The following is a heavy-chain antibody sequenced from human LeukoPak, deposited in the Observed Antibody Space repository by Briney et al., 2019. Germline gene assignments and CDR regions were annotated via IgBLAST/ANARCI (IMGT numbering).Heavy chain of an antibody. Sequence: PGGSLRLSCAASGFTFSDAWMSWVRQAPGKGLEWVGRIKSKTDSGTTDYAPPVKGRFSISRDDSKNTLYLQMSSLRIEDTAVYYCTTDAYYYDSSTSFYAEYFQHWGQGTLVTVSS. CDR2: IKSKTDSGTT. CDR3: TTDAYYYDSSTSFYAEYFQH. J-gene: IGHJ1*01. D-gene: IGHD3-22*01. V-gene: IGHV3-15*01. CDR1: GFTFSDAW.